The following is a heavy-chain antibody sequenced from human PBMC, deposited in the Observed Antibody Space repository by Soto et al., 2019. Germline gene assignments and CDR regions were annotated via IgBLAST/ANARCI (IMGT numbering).Heavy chain of an antibody. D-gene: IGHD4-17*01. CDR2: IYYSGST. CDR1: GGSIISSSYY. CDR3: ARLGSGADYAPDY. J-gene: IGHJ4*02. Sequence: SETLSLTCAVSGGSIISSSYYWGWIRQPPGKGLEWIGSIYYSGSTYYNPSLKSRVTMSVDTSKNQFSLNLTSVTAADTAIYYCARLGSGADYAPDYWGQGTLVTVSS. V-gene: IGHV4-39*01.